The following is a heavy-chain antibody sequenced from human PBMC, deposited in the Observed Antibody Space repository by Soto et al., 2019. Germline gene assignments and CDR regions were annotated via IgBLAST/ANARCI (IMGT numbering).Heavy chain of an antibody. V-gene: IGHV1-2*04. J-gene: IGHJ4*02. CDR1: GYTFTGYY. CDR3: ARARRYYDILTGYDY. D-gene: IGHD3-9*01. CDR2: INPNSGGT. Sequence: ASVKVSCKASGYTFTGYYMHWVRQAPGQGLEWMGWINPNSGGTNYAQKFQGWVTMTRDTSISTAYMELSRLRSDDTAVYYCARARRYYDILTGYDYWGQGTLVTVSS.